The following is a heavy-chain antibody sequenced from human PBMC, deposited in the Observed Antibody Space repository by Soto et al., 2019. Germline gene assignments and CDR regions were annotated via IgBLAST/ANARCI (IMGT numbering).Heavy chain of an antibody. CDR3: AREGNCISTSCYVGY. J-gene: IGHJ4*02. V-gene: IGHV1-46*01. Sequence: ASVKVSCKASGYTFTSYYMHWVRQAPRQGLEWMGIINPSGGSTSYAQKFQGRVTMTRDTSTSTVYMELSSLRSEDTAVYYCAREGNCISTSCYVGYWGQGTLVTVSS. CDR1: GYTFTSYY. D-gene: IGHD2-2*01. CDR2: INPSGGST.